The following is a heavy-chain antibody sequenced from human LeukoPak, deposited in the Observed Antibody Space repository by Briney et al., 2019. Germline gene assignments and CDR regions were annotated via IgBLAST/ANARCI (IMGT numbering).Heavy chain of an antibody. CDR3: TRVGYIDEGIDY. J-gene: IGHJ4*02. V-gene: IGHV3-23*01. Sequence: GSLRLSCAASGFTFSSYAMSWVRQAPGKGLEWVSAISGSGGSTYYADSVKGRFTISRDNSKNTLYLQMNGLRAEDTAIYYCTRVGYIDEGIDYWGQGTLVTVSS. CDR1: GFTFSSYA. D-gene: IGHD5-24*01. CDR2: ISGSGGST.